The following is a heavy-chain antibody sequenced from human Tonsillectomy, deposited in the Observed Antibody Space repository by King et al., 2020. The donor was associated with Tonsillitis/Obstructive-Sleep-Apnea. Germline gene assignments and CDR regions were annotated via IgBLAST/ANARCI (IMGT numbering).Heavy chain of an antibody. CDR1: GFTFSSYA. J-gene: IGHJ5*02. V-gene: IGHV3-64*01. CDR3: ARDRGVNVKGFDP. Sequence: VQLVESGGGLVQPGGSLRLSCAASGFTFSSYAMHWVRQAPGKGLEYVSAISSNGGSTYYAHSVKGRFTISRDNSKNTLYLQMGSLRAEDMAVYYCARDRGVNVKGFDPWGQGTLVTVSS. D-gene: IGHD3-10*01. CDR2: ISSNGGST.